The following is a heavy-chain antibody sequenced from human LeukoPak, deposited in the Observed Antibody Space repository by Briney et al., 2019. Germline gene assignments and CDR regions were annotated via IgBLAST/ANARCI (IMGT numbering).Heavy chain of an antibody. Sequence: GGSLRLSCAASGFTFSNYGMSWVRQAPGKGLEWVSALSGSGSSTYYADSVKGRLTISRDNSKNTLYLQMNSLRAEDTAIYFCATNCSSISCYYYWGQGTLVTVSS. J-gene: IGHJ4*02. D-gene: IGHD2-2*01. CDR3: ATNCSSISCYYY. CDR2: LSGSGSST. V-gene: IGHV3-23*01. CDR1: GFTFSNYG.